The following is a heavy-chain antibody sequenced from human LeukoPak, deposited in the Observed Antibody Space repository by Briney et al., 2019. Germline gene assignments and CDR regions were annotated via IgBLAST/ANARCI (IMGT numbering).Heavy chain of an antibody. Sequence: GSLRLSCAASGFTVSDDYMSWIRQTPGKGLEWIGSIYYSGSTYYNPSLKSRVTIFVDTSKNQLSLKLSSVTAADTAVYYCARHTTLLGHFAYWGQGTLVTVSS. V-gene: IGHV4-39*01. D-gene: IGHD3-3*01. J-gene: IGHJ4*02. CDR3: ARHTTLLGHFAY. CDR2: IYYSGST. CDR1: GFTVSDDY.